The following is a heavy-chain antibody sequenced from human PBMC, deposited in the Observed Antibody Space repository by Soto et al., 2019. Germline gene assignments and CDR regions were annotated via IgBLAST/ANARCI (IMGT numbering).Heavy chain of an antibody. J-gene: IGHJ4*02. Sequence: LSLTCTVSGGSVSSGSYFWSWIRQPPGKGLEWIGYIYYSGSTHYNPSLKSRVIISVDTSKNQFSLKLTSVTAADTAVYYCASYSMGVVSPFSFDYWGQGTLVTVSS. V-gene: IGHV4-61*01. CDR3: ASYSMGVVSPFSFDY. D-gene: IGHD3-3*01. CDR2: IYYSGST. CDR1: GGSVSSGSYF.